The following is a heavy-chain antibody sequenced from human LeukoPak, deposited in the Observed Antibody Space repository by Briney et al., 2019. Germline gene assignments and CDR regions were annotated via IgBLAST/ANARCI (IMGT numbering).Heavy chain of an antibody. Sequence: PGGSLRLTCSASGFTFGDYAMSWVRQAPGKGLEWVANIKQDGSEKYYVDSVKGRFTVSRDNAKNSLYLQMNSLRAEDTAVYYCAREKPVDPYCSGGSCYGLYYFDYWGQGTLVTVSS. V-gene: IGHV3-7*03. D-gene: IGHD2-15*01. J-gene: IGHJ4*02. CDR1: GFTFGDYA. CDR3: AREKPVDPYCSGGSCYGLYYFDY. CDR2: IKQDGSEK.